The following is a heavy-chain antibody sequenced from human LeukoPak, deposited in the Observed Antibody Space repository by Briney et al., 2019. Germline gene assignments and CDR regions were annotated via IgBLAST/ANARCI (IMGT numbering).Heavy chain of an antibody. D-gene: IGHD3-22*01. Sequence: PGGSLRLPCAASGFTFSDYHMSWIRQAPGKGLEWVSYISSSGSTIYYADSVKGRFTISRDNAKNSLHLQMNSLRAEDTAVYYCARDPGVSYDSSGYYLDYWGQGTLVTVSS. CDR1: GFTFSDYH. CDR2: ISSSGSTI. CDR3: ARDPGVSYDSSGYYLDY. J-gene: IGHJ4*02. V-gene: IGHV3-11*04.